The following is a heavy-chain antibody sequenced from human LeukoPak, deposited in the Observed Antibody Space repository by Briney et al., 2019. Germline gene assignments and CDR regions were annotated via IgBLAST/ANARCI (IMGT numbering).Heavy chain of an antibody. CDR2: ISSSGSTI. V-gene: IGHV3-48*03. CDR3: VDGVRGRWFDP. CDR1: GFTFSTHW. Sequence: PGGSLRLSCAASGFTFSTHWMHWARQAPGKGLEWVSYISSSGSTINYADSVKGRFTISRDNAKNSLSLQLNSLRAEDTAIYYCVDGVRGRWFDPWGQGTLVTVSS. D-gene: IGHD3-10*01. J-gene: IGHJ5*02.